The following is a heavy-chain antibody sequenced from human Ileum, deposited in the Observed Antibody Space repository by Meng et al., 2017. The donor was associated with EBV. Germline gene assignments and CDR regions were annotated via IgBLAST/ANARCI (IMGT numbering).Heavy chain of an antibody. J-gene: IGHJ4*02. Sequence: MTLDGSGATLIEPAGSRILTCAFSGFTLSTYGVRVVWIRPRQGKALEWLALNYCEDDKRYTPSLQNRLTISKDSAKNQLDFTVTNMNAVDTAKYYCVHRWGGNVCGPLGYWGQGTLVTVSS. V-gene: IGHV2-5*02. CDR1: GFTLSTYGVR. CDR2: NYCEDDK. CDR3: VHRWGGNVCGPLGY. D-gene: IGHD3-10*01.